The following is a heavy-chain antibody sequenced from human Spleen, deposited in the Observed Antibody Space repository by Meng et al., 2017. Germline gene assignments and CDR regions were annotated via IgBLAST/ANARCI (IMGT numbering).Heavy chain of an antibody. V-gene: IGHV4-39*01. Sequence: QVQLQQSGPGLVRPSEALSLTCSVSGGSISTSGYYWGWIRQPPGKGLEWIGSIGHSGFTYYTPSLKSRVTVSIDTSRNQFSLWLTSVTAADTAVYYCVRSSARVRTGFDPWGQGTLVTVSS. CDR1: GGSISTSGYY. CDR2: IGHSGFT. D-gene: IGHD6-19*01. J-gene: IGHJ5*02. CDR3: VRSSARVRTGFDP.